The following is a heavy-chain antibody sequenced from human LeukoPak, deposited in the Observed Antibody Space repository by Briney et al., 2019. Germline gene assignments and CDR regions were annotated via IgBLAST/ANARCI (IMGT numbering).Heavy chain of an antibody. CDR2: ISISSSTI. J-gene: IGHJ5*02. CDR3: ARIGVTMVRGVIIWSGFDP. V-gene: IGHV3-48*01. Sequence: GGSLRLSCAASGFTFSSYRMNWVRQAPGKGLEWVSYISISSSTIYYADSVKGRFTISRDNAKNSLYLQMNSLRAEDTAVYYCARIGVTMVRGVIIWSGFDPWGQGTLVTVSS. CDR1: GFTFSSYR. D-gene: IGHD3-10*01.